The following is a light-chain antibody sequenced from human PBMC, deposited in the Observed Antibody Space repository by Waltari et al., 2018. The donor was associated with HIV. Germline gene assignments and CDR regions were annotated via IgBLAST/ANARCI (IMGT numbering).Light chain of an antibody. CDR3: STWDDTLHVV. CDR2: RSH. Sequence: QSVLTQPPSVSGLPGQKVTISCSGSNSDIGTNTVNWYQQFPGGAPKLVAYRSHQRPSGVPDRFSGSKSGTSASLAINGVQTEDEATYYCSTWDDTLHVVFGGGTKLTVL. V-gene: IGLV1-44*01. J-gene: IGLJ3*02. CDR1: NSDIGTNT.